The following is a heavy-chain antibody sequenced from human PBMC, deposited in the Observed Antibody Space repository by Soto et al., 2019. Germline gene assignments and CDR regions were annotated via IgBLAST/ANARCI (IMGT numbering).Heavy chain of an antibody. CDR1: GFTFSNAW. J-gene: IGHJ4*02. CDR3: TTSPTVAMGATTLHYFDY. V-gene: IGHV3-15*07. D-gene: IGHD1-26*01. CDR2: IKSKTDGGTT. Sequence: GGSLRLSCAASGFTFSNAWMNWVRQAPGKGLEWVGRIKSKTDGGTTDYAAPVKGRFTISRDDSKNTLYLQMNSLKTEDTAVYYCTTSPTVAMGATTLHYFDYWGQGTLVTVSS.